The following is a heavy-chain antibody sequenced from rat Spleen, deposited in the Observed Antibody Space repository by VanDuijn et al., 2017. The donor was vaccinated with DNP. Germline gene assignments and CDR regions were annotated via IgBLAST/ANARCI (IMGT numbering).Heavy chain of an antibody. CDR3: ARQPPNAGYHPYAMDP. J-gene: IGHJ4*01. CDR2: IWNSGGT. Sequence: QVQLKESGPGLVQPSQTLSLSCTVSGFSLSSYHVHWIRQPPGKGLEWMGVIWNSGGTQYNSALKSRLSISKDTSKSQVFLKMNSLQTEDTATYYCARQPPNAGYHPYAMDPWGQGTSVTVSS. CDR1: GFSLSSYH. D-gene: IGHD4-3*01. V-gene: IGHV2-41*01.